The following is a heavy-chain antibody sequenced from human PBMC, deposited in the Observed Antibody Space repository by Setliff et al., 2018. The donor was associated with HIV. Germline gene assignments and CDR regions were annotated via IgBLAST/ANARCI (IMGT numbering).Heavy chain of an antibody. J-gene: IGHJ3*02. V-gene: IGHV4-38-2*02. Sequence: PSETLSLTCTVTGYSISSGYYWAWIRQPPGKGLEWIGYIYHAGNTYYNPSLKSRVTISVDTSKNQISLGLNSLTAADTAVYYCARRTTLNVVPDAFDIWGQGTMVTVSS. D-gene: IGHD4-17*01. CDR1: GYSISSGYY. CDR3: ARRTTLNVVPDAFDI. CDR2: IYHAGNT.